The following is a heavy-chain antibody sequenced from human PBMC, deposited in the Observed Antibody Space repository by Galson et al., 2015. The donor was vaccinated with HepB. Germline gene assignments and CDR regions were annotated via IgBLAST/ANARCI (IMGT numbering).Heavy chain of an antibody. CDR1: GLTFRRYW. V-gene: IGHV3-7*03. CDR2: IKEDENAK. Sequence: SLRLSCAASGLTFRRYWMSWVRQAPGKGLEWVAIIKEDENAKDYADSVKGRFTISRDNAKNSLYLQMSSLRGEDTAVYYCVTGDKGAWDYWGQGTLVIVSS. CDR3: VTGDKGAWDY. D-gene: IGHD5-12*01. J-gene: IGHJ4*02.